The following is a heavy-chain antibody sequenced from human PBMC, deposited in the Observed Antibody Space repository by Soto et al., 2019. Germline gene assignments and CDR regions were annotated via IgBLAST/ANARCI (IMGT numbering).Heavy chain of an antibody. J-gene: IGHJ4*02. Sequence: SVKVSCKASGGTFSSYTISWVRQAPGQGLEWMGRIIPILGIANYAQKFQGRVTITADKSTSTAYMELSSLRSEDTAVYYCARGGIVVVTYFDYWGQGTLVTVSS. CDR3: ARGGIVVVTYFDY. CDR2: IIPILGIA. CDR1: GGTFSSYT. D-gene: IGHD3-22*01. V-gene: IGHV1-69*02.